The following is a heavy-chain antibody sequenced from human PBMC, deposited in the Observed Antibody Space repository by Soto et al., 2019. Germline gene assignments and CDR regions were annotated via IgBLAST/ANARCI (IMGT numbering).Heavy chain of an antibody. Sequence: GGSLRLSCAASGFTVSNNYMTWVRQAPGRGLDWVSIIFSAGSTYYADSVRGRFTISRDNSKNTLYLQMSSLRAEDTAIYYCARGAGGNSWRSPTFDSWGQGTLVTGSS. CDR2: IFSAGST. CDR3: ARGAGGNSWRSPTFDS. V-gene: IGHV3-66*01. J-gene: IGHJ4*02. D-gene: IGHD5-18*01. CDR1: GFTVSNNY.